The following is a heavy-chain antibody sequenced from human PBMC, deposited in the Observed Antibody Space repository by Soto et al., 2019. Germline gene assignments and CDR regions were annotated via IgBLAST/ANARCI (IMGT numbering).Heavy chain of an antibody. V-gene: IGHV5-10-1*01. D-gene: IGHD3-22*01. CDR1: GYSFAGYW. Sequence: GECLKSLGXGSGYSFAGYWITWVRQKPGKGLEWMGRIDPSDSQTYYSPSFRGHVTISVTKSITTVFLQWSSLRASDTAMYYCARKIYDSDTGPNFQYYFDSWGQGTPVTVSS. J-gene: IGHJ4*02. CDR2: IDPSDSQT. CDR3: ARKIYDSDTGPNFQYYFDS.